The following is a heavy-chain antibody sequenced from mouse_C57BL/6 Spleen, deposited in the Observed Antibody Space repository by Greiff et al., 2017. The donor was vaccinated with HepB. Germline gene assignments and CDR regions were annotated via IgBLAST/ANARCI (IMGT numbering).Heavy chain of an antibody. CDR2: IYPGDGDT. J-gene: IGHJ3*01. CDR3: ARLQSYYSNGFAY. Sequence: QVQLQQSGAELVKPGASVKISCKASGYAFSSYWMNWVKQRPGKGLEWIGQIYPGDGDTNYNGKFKGKATLTAAKSSSTAYMQLSSLTSEDSAVYFCARLQSYYSNGFAYWGQGTLVTVSA. D-gene: IGHD2-5*01. V-gene: IGHV1-80*01. CDR1: GYAFSSYW.